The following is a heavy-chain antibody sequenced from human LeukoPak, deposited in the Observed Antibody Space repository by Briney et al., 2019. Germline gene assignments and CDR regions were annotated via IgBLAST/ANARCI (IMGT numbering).Heavy chain of an antibody. CDR1: GYTFTSYG. CDR2: ISPDNGDT. J-gene: IGHJ4*02. CDR3: ARDRRFGEFPDY. V-gene: IGHV1-18*01. D-gene: IGHD3-10*01. Sequence: ASVKVSCKASGYTFTSYGISWVRQAPGQGLEWMGWISPDNGDTNYAQKLQDRVTMTTDTSTSTAYMELRSLTSDDTAVYYCARDRRFGEFPDYWGQGTLVTVSS.